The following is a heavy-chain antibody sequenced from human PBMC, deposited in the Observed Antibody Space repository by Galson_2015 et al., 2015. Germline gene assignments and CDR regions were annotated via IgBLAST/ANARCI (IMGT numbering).Heavy chain of an antibody. J-gene: IGHJ5*02. CDR2: ITGGHGST. CDR1: GFRFSSYA. Sequence: SLRLSCAASGFRFSSYAMNWVRQAPGKGLEWVSVITGGHGSTYYANSVKGRFTISRDNSKNTLYLQINSLSAEDTAVYYCAKGGWEVDNWFDPWGQGTLVTVSS. V-gene: IGHV3-23*01. CDR3: AKGGWEVDNWFDP. D-gene: IGHD1-26*01.